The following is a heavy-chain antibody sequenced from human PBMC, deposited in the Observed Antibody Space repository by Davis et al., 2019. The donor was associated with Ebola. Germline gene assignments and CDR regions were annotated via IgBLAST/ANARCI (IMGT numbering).Heavy chain of an antibody. CDR3: ARDLGITMIVLRPFDY. Sequence: GGSLRLSCAASGFTFSSYGMHWVRQAPGKGLEWVAVIWYDGSNKYYADSVKGRFTISRDNSKNTLYLQMNSLRAEDTAVYYCARDLGITMIVLRPFDYWGQGTLVTVSS. J-gene: IGHJ4*02. CDR1: GFTFSSYG. V-gene: IGHV3-33*08. CDR2: IWYDGSNK. D-gene: IGHD3-22*01.